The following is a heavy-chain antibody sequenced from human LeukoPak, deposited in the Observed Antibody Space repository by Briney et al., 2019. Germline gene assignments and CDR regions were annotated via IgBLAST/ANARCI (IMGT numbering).Heavy chain of an antibody. V-gene: IGHV3-11*04. Sequence: GGSLRLSCAASGFTFDDYGMSWVRQVPGKGLEWVSYISSGGSTIYYADSVKGRFTISRDNAKNSLYLQMNSLRAEDTAVYYCARDIYYYDSSGYYFPGGSDYWGQGTLVTVSS. CDR3: ARDIYYYDSSGYYFPGGSDY. CDR1: GFTFDDYG. CDR2: ISSGGSTI. J-gene: IGHJ4*02. D-gene: IGHD3-22*01.